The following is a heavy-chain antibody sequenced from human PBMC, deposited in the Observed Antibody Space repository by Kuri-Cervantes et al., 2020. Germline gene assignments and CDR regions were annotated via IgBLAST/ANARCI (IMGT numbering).Heavy chain of an antibody. J-gene: IGHJ4*02. D-gene: IGHD4-17*01. Sequence: ASVKVSCKASGYTFTSYDINWVRQATGQGLEWMGWMNPNSGNTGYAQKFQGRVTMTTDTSTSTAYMELRSLRSDDTAVYYCARVGEPTTGQYTVIFDYWGQGTLVTVSS. CDR3: ARVGEPTTGQYTVIFDY. CDR1: GYTFTSYD. CDR2: MNPNSGNT. V-gene: IGHV1-8*01.